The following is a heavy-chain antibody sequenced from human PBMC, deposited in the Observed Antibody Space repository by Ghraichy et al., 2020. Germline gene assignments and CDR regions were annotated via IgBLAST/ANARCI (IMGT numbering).Heavy chain of an antibody. CDR1: GYTFTGYY. Sequence: ASVKVSCKASGYTFTGYYMHWVRQAPGQGLEWMGWINPNSGGTNYAQKFQGRVTMTRDTSISTAYMELSRLRSDDTAVYYCARTLSSGWYTPGDYWGQGTLVTVSS. CDR3: ARTLSSGWYTPGDY. V-gene: IGHV1-2*02. CDR2: INPNSGGT. J-gene: IGHJ4*02. D-gene: IGHD6-19*01.